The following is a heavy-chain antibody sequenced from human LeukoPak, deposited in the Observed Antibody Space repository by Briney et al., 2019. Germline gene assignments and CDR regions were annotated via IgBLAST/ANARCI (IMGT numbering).Heavy chain of an antibody. CDR2: INQGGSEK. V-gene: IGHV3-7*01. CDR1: GFTFGIYW. D-gene: IGHD1-7*01. Sequence: PGGSLILSCAASGFTFGIYWMSWVRQAPGKGLEWVANINQGGSEKYYVDSVTGRFTISRDNAENSLYLQLNSLTVEDTAVYYCARAGQAGTTDYWGQGTLVTVSS. J-gene: IGHJ4*02. CDR3: ARAGQAGTTDY.